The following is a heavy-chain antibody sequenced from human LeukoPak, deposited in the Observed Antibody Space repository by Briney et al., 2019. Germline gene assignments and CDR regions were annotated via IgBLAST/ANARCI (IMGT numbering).Heavy chain of an antibody. CDR1: EMSFSAYY. CDR3: ARGFPPGSGSRGSHAFDV. CDR2: INYGGST. Sequence: SETLSLTCAVSEMSFSAYYWNWIRQSPGKGLEWIGEINYGGSTKYSPSLEGRGTILIDTSKNQFSLKLTSVTAADTAVYYCARGFPPGSGSRGSHAFDVWGQGTMVTVSS. V-gene: IGHV4-34*01. J-gene: IGHJ3*01. D-gene: IGHD6-19*01.